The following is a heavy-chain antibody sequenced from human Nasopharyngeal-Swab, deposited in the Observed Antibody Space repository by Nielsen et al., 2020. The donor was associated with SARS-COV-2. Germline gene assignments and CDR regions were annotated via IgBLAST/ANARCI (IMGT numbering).Heavy chain of an antibody. J-gene: IGHJ5*02. Sequence: ASVKVSCKTSGYIFNRFSIIWVRQAPGQGLEWMGSINTYTGSPTNAQGFTGRFVFSLDPSVTTTYLQINNLQPDDTAVYYCVRRPDGDYGDRWGQGTLVSVSS. CDR3: VRRPDGDYGDR. D-gene: IGHD4-17*01. CDR2: INTYTGSP. CDR1: GYIFNRFS. V-gene: IGHV7-4-1*02.